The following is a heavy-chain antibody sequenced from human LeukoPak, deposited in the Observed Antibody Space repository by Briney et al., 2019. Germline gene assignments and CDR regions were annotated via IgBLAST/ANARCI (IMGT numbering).Heavy chain of an antibody. CDR3: ARGGVFLDY. J-gene: IGHJ4*02. CDR1: GGCFSGYY. Sequence: PSETLSLTCAVYGGCFSGYYWSWIRQPPGKGLEWIGEINHSGSTNYNPSLKSRVTISVDTSRNQFSLKLSSVTAADTAVYYCARGGVFLDYGGEETLVTVPS. CDR2: INHSGST. V-gene: IGHV4-34*01. D-gene: IGHD2/OR15-2a*01.